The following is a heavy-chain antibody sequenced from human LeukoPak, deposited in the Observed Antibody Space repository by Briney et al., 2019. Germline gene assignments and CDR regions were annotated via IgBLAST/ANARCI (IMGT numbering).Heavy chain of an antibody. Sequence: PSQTLSLTCAISGDSISSNSAGWSWIRQSPSRGLEWLGKTYYRSKWYNHYAVSLKSRIAITPDTSKNQFSLQLSSVTPEDTAVYYCARDTLQSLDNWFDPWGQGTLVTVSS. CDR2: TYYRSKWYN. CDR3: ARDTLQSLDNWFDP. J-gene: IGHJ5*02. CDR1: GDSISSNSAG. V-gene: IGHV6-1*01. D-gene: IGHD2-21*02.